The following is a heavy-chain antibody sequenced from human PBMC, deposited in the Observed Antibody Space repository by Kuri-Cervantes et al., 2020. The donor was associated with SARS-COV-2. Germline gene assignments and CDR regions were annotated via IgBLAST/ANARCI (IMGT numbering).Heavy chain of an antibody. Sequence: GGSLRLSCAASEFIFSSSWMSWVRQAPGKGLEWVANIKQDGSEKYYLDSVKGRFTICRDNAKKSLYLQMNSLRVENTAVYYCARDPLGFTFGGVIVDAFDIWGQGTMVTVSS. V-gene: IGHV3-7*05. CDR1: EFIFSSSW. D-gene: IGHD3-16*02. J-gene: IGHJ3*02. CDR2: IKQDGSEK. CDR3: ARDPLGFTFGGVIVDAFDI.